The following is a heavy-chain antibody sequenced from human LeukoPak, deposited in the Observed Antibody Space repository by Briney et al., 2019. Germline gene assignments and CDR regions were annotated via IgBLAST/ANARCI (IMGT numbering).Heavy chain of an antibody. Sequence: GGSLRLSCAASGFTFSGYTMNWVRQAPGKGLEWVTYISSSGSTIYYADSVKGRFTISRDNAKNSLYLQMNSLRAEDTAVYYCARDWGYSGYDRYYYYGMDVWGQGTTVTVSS. J-gene: IGHJ6*02. CDR3: ARDWGYSGYDRYYYYGMDV. CDR2: ISSSGSTI. CDR1: GFTFSGYT. D-gene: IGHD5-12*01. V-gene: IGHV3-48*04.